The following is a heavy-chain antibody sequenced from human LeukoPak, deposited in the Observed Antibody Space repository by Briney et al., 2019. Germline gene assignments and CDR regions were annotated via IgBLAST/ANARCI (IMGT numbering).Heavy chain of an antibody. CDR1: GGTFSSYA. CDR2: IIPIFGTA. J-gene: IGHJ5*02. Sequence: SVKVSCMASGGTFSSYAISWVRQAPGQGLEWMGGIIPIFGTANYAQKFQGRVTITADESTSTAYMELSSLRSEDTAVYYCARDALSAGYSSGWYNNWFDPWGQGTLVTVSS. CDR3: ARDALSAGYSSGWYNNWFDP. V-gene: IGHV1-69*13. D-gene: IGHD6-19*01.